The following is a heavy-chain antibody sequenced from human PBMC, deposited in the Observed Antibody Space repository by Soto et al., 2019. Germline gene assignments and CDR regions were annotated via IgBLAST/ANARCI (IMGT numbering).Heavy chain of an antibody. J-gene: IGHJ4*02. CDR3: ARSVVRYFDSIDY. CDR1: EFSVSDIY. V-gene: IGHV3-66*01. Sequence: GGSLRLSCAASEFSVSDIYMAWFRQPPGRGLEWVSAVFADGRTYYPDSVKGRFTISRDNSKNTLYLQMNSLRAEDTAVYYCARSVVRYFDSIDYWGQGILVTVSS. D-gene: IGHD3-9*01. CDR2: VFADGRT.